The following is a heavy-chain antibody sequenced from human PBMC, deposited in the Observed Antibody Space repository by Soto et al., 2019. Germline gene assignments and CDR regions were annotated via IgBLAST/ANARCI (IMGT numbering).Heavy chain of an antibody. CDR2: ISGSGGRT. V-gene: IGHV3-23*01. Sequence: EMQLLESGGGLVQPGGSLRLSCVASGFPFSSYAMRWVRQTPGKGLEWVAGISGSGGRTYYADSVKGRFTISRDNSNNTLSTPRHTMTGEDTAVYFVANGGSDPPLDIWGQGTMVTVSP. D-gene: IGHD3-16*01. CDR3: ANGGSDPPLDI. CDR1: GFPFSSYA. J-gene: IGHJ3*02.